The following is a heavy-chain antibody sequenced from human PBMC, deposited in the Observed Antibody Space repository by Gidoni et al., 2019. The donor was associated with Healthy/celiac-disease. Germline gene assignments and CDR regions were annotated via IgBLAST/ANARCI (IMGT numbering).Heavy chain of an antibody. CDR2: ISSSSSYI. V-gene: IGHV3-21*01. CDR1: GFTFSSYR. D-gene: IGHD3-10*01. Sequence: EVQLVESGGGLVKPGGSLRLSCAASGFTFSSYRMNWVRQAPGKGLEWVSSISSSSSYIYYADSVKGRFTISRDNAKNSLYLQMNSLRAEDTAVYYCARGGGSGWDFDYWGQGTLVTVSS. J-gene: IGHJ4*02. CDR3: ARGGGSGWDFDY.